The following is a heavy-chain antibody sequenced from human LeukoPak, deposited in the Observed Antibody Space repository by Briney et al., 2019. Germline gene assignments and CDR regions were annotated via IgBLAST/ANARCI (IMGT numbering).Heavy chain of an antibody. J-gene: IGHJ6*04. CDR1: GFTFSSYV. CDR2: ISYDGRNE. V-gene: IGHV3-30*04. CDR3: AELGITMIGGV. D-gene: IGHD3-10*02. Sequence: PGGSLRLSCAASGFTFSSYVMHWVRQAPGKGLEWVAIISYDGRNEYYAASVKGRFTISRDNAKNQLYLQMNSLRAEDTAVYYCAELGITMIGGVWGKGTTVTISS.